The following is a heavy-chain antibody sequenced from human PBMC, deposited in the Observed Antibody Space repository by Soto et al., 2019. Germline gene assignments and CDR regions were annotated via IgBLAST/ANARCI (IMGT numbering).Heavy chain of an antibody. Sequence: QVQLQESGPGLVKPSETLSLTCTVSGGSISSYYWSWIRQPPGQGLEWIGYIYYSGSTNYNPSLTSRFTMSVDTSKNQFSLKLSSVTAADTAVYYCAKYTLNSWDSGGLGTLVTFSS. CDR1: GGSISSYY. D-gene: IGHD1-1*01. V-gene: IGHV4-59*01. CDR3: AKYTLNSWDS. J-gene: IGHJ4*02. CDR2: IYYSGST.